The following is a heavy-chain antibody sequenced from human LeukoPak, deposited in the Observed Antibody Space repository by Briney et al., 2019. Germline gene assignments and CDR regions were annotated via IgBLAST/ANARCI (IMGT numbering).Heavy chain of an antibody. CDR2: IYYSGST. D-gene: IGHD3-22*01. V-gene: IGHV4-39*07. CDR1: GGSISSSSYY. CDR3: ARALGYYYDYFDY. J-gene: IGHJ4*02. Sequence: SETLSLTCTVSGGSISSSSYYWGWIRQPPGKGLEWIGSIYYSGSTYYNPSLKSRVTISVDTSKNQFSLKLSSVTAADTAVYYCARALGYYYDYFDYWGQGTLVTVSS.